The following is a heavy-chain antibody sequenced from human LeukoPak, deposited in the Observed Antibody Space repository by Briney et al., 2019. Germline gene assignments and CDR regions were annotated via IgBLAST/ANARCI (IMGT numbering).Heavy chain of an antibody. J-gene: IGHJ4*02. CDR1: GYTFSGDY. CDR3: ARGDFQFDL. Sequence: ASVKVSCKASGYTFSGDYVHWVRQAPGQGLEWMAWINPKSGGTNSAQKFQGRVTVTRDTSIITTYMELRRLRFDDTAVYYCARGDFQFDLWGQGTLVTVSS. D-gene: IGHD2-21*02. V-gene: IGHV1-2*02. CDR2: INPKSGGT.